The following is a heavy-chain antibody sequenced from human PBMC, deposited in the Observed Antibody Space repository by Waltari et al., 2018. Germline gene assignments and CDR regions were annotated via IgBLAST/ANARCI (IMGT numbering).Heavy chain of an antibody. V-gene: IGHV1-18*01. CDR3: VRDGDSGSYTFGY. D-gene: IGHD1-26*01. J-gene: IGHJ4*02. CDR1: GYTYTSYS. CDR2: IDSRNGNT. Sequence: QVQLVQSGDEVKKPGASVRVSCKTSGYTYTSYSITWVRQAPGQGLGWMGWIDSRNGNTRYAQKVQGRVTMTTDTTTRTTYLELTSLRSDDTAVYYCVRDGDSGSYTFGYWGLGTLVTVSS.